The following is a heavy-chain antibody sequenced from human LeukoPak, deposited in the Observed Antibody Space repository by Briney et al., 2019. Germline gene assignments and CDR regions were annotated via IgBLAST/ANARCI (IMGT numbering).Heavy chain of an antibody. Sequence: GGFLRLSCAASGFTFSDLYMSWIRQAPRRQLEGGSYISSSGSGIYYSDSVKSRFTITTDNAKKSLYLQMNSLRAEDTAVYYCARIIAAAVFAAFDIWGQGTMVTVSS. CDR2: ISSSGSGI. CDR1: GFTFSDLY. CDR3: ARIIAAAVFAAFDI. J-gene: IGHJ3*02. D-gene: IGHD6-13*01. V-gene: IGHV3-11*01.